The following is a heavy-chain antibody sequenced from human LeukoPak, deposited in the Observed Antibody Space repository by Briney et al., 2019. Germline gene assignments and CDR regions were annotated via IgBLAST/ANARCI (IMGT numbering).Heavy chain of an antibody. Sequence: GESLKISCKGSGYSFTSYWIGWVRQMPGKGLEWMGIIYPDDSDTRYSPSFQGQVTISADKSISTAYLQWSSLTASDTAMYYCARREYSSSSFYFDNWGQGTLVTVSS. D-gene: IGHD6-6*01. CDR3: ARREYSSSSFYFDN. CDR1: GYSFTSYW. J-gene: IGHJ4*02. CDR2: IYPDDSDT. V-gene: IGHV5-51*01.